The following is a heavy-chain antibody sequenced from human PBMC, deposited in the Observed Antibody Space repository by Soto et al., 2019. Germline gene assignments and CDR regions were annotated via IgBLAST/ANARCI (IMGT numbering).Heavy chain of an antibody. CDR2: ISAAGDP. CDR3: ARTDRDFYGLDV. CDR1: GFTFRNYD. Sequence: EVQLVESGGGLVQPGGSLRLSCEASGFTFRNYDMHWVRQGTGKGLEWVSGISAAGDPDYADSVEGRFTISRENAQNSFFLQMNSLGAGDTAGYYCARTDRDFYGLDVWCQGTRVIVSS. J-gene: IGHJ6*02. V-gene: IGHV3-13*05.